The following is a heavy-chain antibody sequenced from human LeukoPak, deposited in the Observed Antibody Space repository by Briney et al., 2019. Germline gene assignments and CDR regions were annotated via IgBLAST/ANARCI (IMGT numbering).Heavy chain of an antibody. J-gene: IGHJ4*02. D-gene: IGHD3-10*01. Sequence: GGSLRLSCAASGFTFSSYAMSWVRQAPGKGLEWVSAISGSGGSTYYADSVKGRFTISRDNSKNTLYLQMNSLRAEDTAVYYCAKDRSLRYYGSGSYYYFDYWGQGTLVTVSS. CDR1: GFTFSSYA. CDR3: AKDRSLRYYGSGSYYYFDY. V-gene: IGHV3-23*01. CDR2: ISGSGGST.